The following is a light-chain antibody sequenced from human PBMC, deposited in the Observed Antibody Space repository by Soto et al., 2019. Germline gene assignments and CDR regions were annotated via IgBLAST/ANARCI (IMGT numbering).Light chain of an antibody. V-gene: IGLV2-14*01. J-gene: IGLJ2*01. CDR3: SSYTSSGTLV. Sequence: QSALTQPASVSGSPGQSITISCTGTSGDVGAYDYVSWYQQYPGQAPKLMLYDVSNRPSGVSNRFSGSKSGNTASLSISGLQAEDEADDYCSSYTSSGTLVFGGGTKLTVL. CDR2: DVS. CDR1: SGDVGAYDY.